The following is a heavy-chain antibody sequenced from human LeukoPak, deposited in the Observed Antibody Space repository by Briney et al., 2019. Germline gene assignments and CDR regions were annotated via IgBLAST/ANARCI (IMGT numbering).Heavy chain of an antibody. CDR1: GGSISSSNW. J-gene: IGHJ4*02. D-gene: IGHD2-8*01. CDR2: IYHSGST. Sequence: PSETLSLTCAVSGGSISSSNWWSWVRQPPGKGLEWIGEIYHSGSTNYNPSLKSRVTISVDKSKNQFSLKLSSVTAADTAVYYCARAPGVAQYYFDYWGQGTLVTVSS. V-gene: IGHV4-4*02. CDR3: ARAPGVAQYYFDY.